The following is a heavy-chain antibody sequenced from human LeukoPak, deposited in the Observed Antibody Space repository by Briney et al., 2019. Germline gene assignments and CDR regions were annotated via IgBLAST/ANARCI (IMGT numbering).Heavy chain of an antibody. D-gene: IGHD2-2*01. Sequence: GGSLRLSCAASGFTFSSYGMHWVRQAPGKGLEWVAVIPYDGSNKYYADSVKGRFTISRDNSKNTLYLQMNSLRAEDTAVYYCAKAEVPAAIGYFQHWGQGTLVTVSS. CDR3: AKAEVPAAIGYFQH. J-gene: IGHJ1*01. V-gene: IGHV3-30*18. CDR2: IPYDGSNK. CDR1: GFTFSSYG.